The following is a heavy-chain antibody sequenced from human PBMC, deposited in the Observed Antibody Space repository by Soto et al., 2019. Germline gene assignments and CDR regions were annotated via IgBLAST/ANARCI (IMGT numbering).Heavy chain of an antibody. V-gene: IGHV3-72*01. CDR1: GFTFSDHY. Sequence: EVQLVESGGGLVQPGGSLRLSCAASGFTFSDHYMDWVRQAPGKGLEWVGRTRNKANSYSTEYAASVKGRFTISRDDTKNSLYPQMNSLKTEDTAVYYCARVALSGDPRKSSEYWGQGTLVTVSS. J-gene: IGHJ4*02. CDR2: TRNKANSYST. D-gene: IGHD4-17*01. CDR3: ARVALSGDPRKSSEY.